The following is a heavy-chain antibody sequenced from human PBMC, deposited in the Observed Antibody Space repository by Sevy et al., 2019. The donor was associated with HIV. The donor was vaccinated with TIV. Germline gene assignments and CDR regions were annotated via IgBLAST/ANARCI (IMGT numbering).Heavy chain of an antibody. CDR3: ARSGVAGTEAWFDP. V-gene: IGHV3-30-3*01. Sequence: GGSLRLSCVGSGFTFSRHAMHWVRQAPGKGLEWVAVILYDGSNKYYADSVKGRFTISRDNSKNTLDLEMNSLRPEDTAVYYCARSGVAGTEAWFDPWGLGTLVTVS. D-gene: IGHD6-19*01. CDR1: GFTFSRHA. CDR2: ILYDGSNK. J-gene: IGHJ5*02.